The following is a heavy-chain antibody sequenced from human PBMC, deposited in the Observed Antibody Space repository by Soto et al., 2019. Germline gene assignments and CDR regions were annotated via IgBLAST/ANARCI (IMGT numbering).Heavy chain of an antibody. J-gene: IGHJ5*02. CDR2: IYYSGST. CDR3: ARAPGDTATGVWLDP. Sequence: SETLSLTCTVSGGSISSYYWSWIRQPPGKGLEWIGYIYYSGSTNYNPSLKSRVTISVDTSKNQFYLQLSSVTAEDTAVYYCARAPGDTATGVWLDPWGQGTLVTVSS. D-gene: IGHD5-18*01. CDR1: GGSISSYY. V-gene: IGHV4-59*01.